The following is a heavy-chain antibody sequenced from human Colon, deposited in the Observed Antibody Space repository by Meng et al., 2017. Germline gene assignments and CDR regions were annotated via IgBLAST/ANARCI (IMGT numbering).Heavy chain of an antibody. Sequence: GESLKISCATSGFTFSYAWMTWVRQVPGKGLEWVGRIKSKSGGGTTYYAAPVKDRFTISRDDSKNTLYLEMNSLKIEDTAVYYCTTDPRIGGSYWDYWGQGTLVTVSS. V-gene: IGHV3-15*01. CDR3: TTDPRIGGSYWDY. CDR2: IKSKSGGGTT. CDR1: GFTFSYAW. J-gene: IGHJ4*02. D-gene: IGHD1-26*01.